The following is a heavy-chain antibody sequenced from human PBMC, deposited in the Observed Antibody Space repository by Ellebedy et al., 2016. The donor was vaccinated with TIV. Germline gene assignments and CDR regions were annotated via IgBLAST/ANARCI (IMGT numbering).Heavy chain of an antibody. Sequence: GESLKISCAASGFTFSSYAMSWVRQAPGKGLEWVSAISGSGGSTYYADSVKGRFTISRDNSKNTLYLQMNSLRDEDTAVYYCAREDVVPAANWFDPWGQGTLVTVSS. CDR2: ISGSGGST. CDR1: GFTFSSYA. J-gene: IGHJ5*02. D-gene: IGHD2-2*01. V-gene: IGHV3-23*01. CDR3: AREDVVPAANWFDP.